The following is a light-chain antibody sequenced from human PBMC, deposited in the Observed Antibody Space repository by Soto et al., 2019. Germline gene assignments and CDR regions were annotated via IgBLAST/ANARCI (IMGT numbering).Light chain of an antibody. CDR2: DAS. CDR3: PQRRNGPWT. V-gene: IGKV3-11*01. Sequence: EIVLTQCPATLSLSPGESATLACRASQRGRSYLDGYQQKPGQAPRLLIDDASHRATGSPARFSGRGAGTDFTLTSSSLEPEDFAVYYCPQRRNGPWTFGQGTNVDIK. J-gene: IGKJ1*01. CDR1: QRGRSY.